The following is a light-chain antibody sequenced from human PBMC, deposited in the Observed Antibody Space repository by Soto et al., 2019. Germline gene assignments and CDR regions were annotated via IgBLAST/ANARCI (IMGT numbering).Light chain of an antibody. Sequence: EIVLTQSPATLSLSPGERATLSCRASQSVSSYLAWYQQKPGQAPRLLIYDASNRATGIPARFSGSGSGTDFPLTTSSLEPEDFAVYYCQQRSNCPITFGQGTRLEIK. J-gene: IGKJ5*01. CDR3: QQRSNCPIT. CDR1: QSVSSY. V-gene: IGKV3-11*01. CDR2: DAS.